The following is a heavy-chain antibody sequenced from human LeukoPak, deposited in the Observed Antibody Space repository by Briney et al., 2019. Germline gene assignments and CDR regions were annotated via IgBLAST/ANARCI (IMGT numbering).Heavy chain of an antibody. CDR3: ARRIKRFLEP. CDR2: IYYTGKT. D-gene: IGHD3-3*01. Sequence: PSETLSLTCTVSGDSVSNGNYYWSWLRQPPGKALEWIGYIYYTGKTYYNPSLEGRVTILVDTSRNHFSVKLSSVTAADTAVYYCARRIKRFLEPWGQGTLVTVSS. J-gene: IGHJ5*02. V-gene: IGHV4-61*03. CDR1: GDSVSNGNYY.